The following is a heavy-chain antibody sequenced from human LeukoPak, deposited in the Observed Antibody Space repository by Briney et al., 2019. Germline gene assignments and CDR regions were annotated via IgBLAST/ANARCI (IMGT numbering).Heavy chain of an antibody. V-gene: IGHV1-3*01. Sequence: ASVKVSCKASGYTFTDYTMHWLRQAPGQRLDWMGWINGGSGYTKYSPEFQGRVTITRDTSASTAYMELSSLRSEDTAVYYCVREVTSGSFDYWGRGTLVTVSS. CDR2: INGGSGYT. CDR1: GYTFTDYT. CDR3: VREVTSGSFDY. D-gene: IGHD1-26*01. J-gene: IGHJ4*02.